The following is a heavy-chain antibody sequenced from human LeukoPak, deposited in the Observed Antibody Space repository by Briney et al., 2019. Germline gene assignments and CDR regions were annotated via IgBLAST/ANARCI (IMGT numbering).Heavy chain of an antibody. D-gene: IGHD4-17*01. CDR2: ISAYNGNT. V-gene: IGHV1-18*01. CDR3: ARITHRDGDHLDY. J-gene: IGHJ4*02. Sequence: ASVKVSCKASGYTFTSYGISWVRQAPGQGLEWMGWISAYNGNTNYVQNFQGRVTMTTDTSTSTAYMELRNLRSADTAVFYCARITHRDGDHLDYWGQGTLVTVSS. CDR1: GYTFTSYG.